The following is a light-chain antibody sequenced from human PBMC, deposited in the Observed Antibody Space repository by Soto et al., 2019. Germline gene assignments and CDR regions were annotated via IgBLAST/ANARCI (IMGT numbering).Light chain of an antibody. Sequence: DVQMTQSPSSLSASVGDRVTITCRASQNISSYLNWYQQKPGKAPNLLIYAASTLQSGVPSRFSGSGSGTDFTLTIRILQPEDFATYYCQQSYTTPLTFGGGNKVKIK. CDR1: QNISSY. J-gene: IGKJ4*01. V-gene: IGKV1-39*01. CDR2: AAS. CDR3: QQSYTTPLT.